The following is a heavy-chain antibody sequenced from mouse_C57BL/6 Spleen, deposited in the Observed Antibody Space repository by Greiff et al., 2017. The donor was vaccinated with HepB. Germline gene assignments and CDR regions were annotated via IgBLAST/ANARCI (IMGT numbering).Heavy chain of an antibody. J-gene: IGHJ1*03. V-gene: IGHV1-64*01. D-gene: IGHD2-2*01. CDR2: IHPNSGST. Sequence: QVQLQQPGAELVKPGASVKLSCKASGYTFTSYWMHWVKQRPGQGLEWIGMIHPNSGSTNYNEKFKNKATLTVDKSSSTAYMELSSLTSEDTAVYYCARGYDPYWYFDGWCTVTTVTVSS. CDR3: ARGYDPYWYFDG. CDR1: GYTFTSYW.